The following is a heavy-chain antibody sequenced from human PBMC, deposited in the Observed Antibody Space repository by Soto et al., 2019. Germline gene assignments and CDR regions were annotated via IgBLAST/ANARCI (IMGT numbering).Heavy chain of an antibody. D-gene: IGHD6-13*01. CDR2: ISYDGSKK. J-gene: IGHJ3*02. V-gene: IGHV3-30-3*01. CDR1: GFTFSSYA. CDR3: ARDRGQQLVRSAFDI. Sequence: QVQLVESGGGGVQPGRSLRLSCAASGFTFSSYAMHWVRQAPGKGLEWVAVISYDGSKKYYADSVKGRFTISRDNSKNTLYMQMNSLRAEDTAVYYCARDRGQQLVRSAFDIWGQGTMVTVSS.